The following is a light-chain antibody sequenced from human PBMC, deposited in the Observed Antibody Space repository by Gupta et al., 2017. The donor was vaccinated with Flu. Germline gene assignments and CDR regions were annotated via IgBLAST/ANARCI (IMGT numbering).Light chain of an antibody. Sequence: DIVMTQSPDSLAVSLGERATINCKSSQSVLYSSNDKNYLAWYQQKAGQPPKLLIYWASTRESGVPDRFSGSGSGTDFTLTISSLQAEDVAVYYCQQYYSTLPYTFGQGTKLEIK. J-gene: IGKJ2*01. CDR3: QQYYSTLPYT. CDR2: WAS. V-gene: IGKV4-1*01. CDR1: QSVLYSSNDKNY.